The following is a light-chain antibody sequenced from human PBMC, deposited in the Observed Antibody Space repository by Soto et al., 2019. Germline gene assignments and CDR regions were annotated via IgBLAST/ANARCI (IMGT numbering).Light chain of an antibody. CDR3: QQYNVWPLT. CDR1: QSVNSN. V-gene: IGKV3-15*01. J-gene: IGKJ4*01. CDR2: VAS. Sequence: EIVMTQSPVTLSVSPGDRATLSCRASQSVNSNFAWYQQKPGQTPKLLIYVASTRATGIPARFSGSGSGTEFTLTISSLQSEDFAVYYCQQYNVWPLTFGGGTKVEFK.